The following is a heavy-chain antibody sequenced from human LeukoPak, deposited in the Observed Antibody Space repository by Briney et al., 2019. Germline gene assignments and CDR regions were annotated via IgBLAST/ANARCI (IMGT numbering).Heavy chain of an antibody. D-gene: IGHD3-16*01. CDR1: GLTFSNHG. Sequence: GGSLRLSCAASGLTFSNHGMPWVRQAPGKGLEWVAVVAGDGGAKFYADCVRGRFTISRDNSRNTVFLQVNSLRTEDTAVYYCAKEALWGSWYFDYWGQGALVTVSS. J-gene: IGHJ4*02. CDR3: AKEALWGSWYFDY. CDR2: VAGDGGAK. V-gene: IGHV3-30*18.